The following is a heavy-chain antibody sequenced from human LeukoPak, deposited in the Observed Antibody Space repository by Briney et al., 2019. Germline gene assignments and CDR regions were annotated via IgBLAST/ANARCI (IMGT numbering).Heavy chain of an antibody. J-gene: IGHJ4*02. CDR1: GGSISSGGYY. CDR3: ARHLEYYDFWSGYFPY. CDR2: IYYSGST. D-gene: IGHD3-3*01. V-gene: IGHV4-31*03. Sequence: SETLSLTCTVSGGSISSGGYYWSWIRQHPGKGMEWIGYIYYSGSTYYNPSLKSRVTISVDTSKNQFSLKLSSVTAADTAVYYCARHLEYYDFWSGYFPYWGQGTLVTVSS.